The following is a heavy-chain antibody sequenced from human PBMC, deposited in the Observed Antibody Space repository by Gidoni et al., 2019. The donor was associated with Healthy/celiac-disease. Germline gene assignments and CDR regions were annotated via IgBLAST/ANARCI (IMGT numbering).Heavy chain of an antibody. D-gene: IGHD1-1*01. Sequence: EVQLLESGGGLVQPGGSLRLSCAASGSTFSSYAMSWVRQAPGKGLGWVSAISGSGGSTYYADSVKGRFTISRDNSKNTLYLQMNSLRAEDTAVYYCAKVTKYLHWNRFDYWGQGTLVTVSS. CDR3: AKVTKYLHWNRFDY. CDR2: ISGSGGST. CDR1: GSTFSSYA. J-gene: IGHJ4*02. V-gene: IGHV3-23*01.